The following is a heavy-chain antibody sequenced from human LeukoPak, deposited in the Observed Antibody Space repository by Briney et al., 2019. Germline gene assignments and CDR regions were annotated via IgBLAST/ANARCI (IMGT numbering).Heavy chain of an antibody. CDR1: GFTFSSYG. CDR2: ISYDGSNK. Sequence: GGSLRLSCAASGFTFSSYGMHWVRQAPGKGLEWVAVISYDGSNKYYTDSVKGRFTISRDNSKNTLYLQMNSLRAEDTAVYYCAKTEMATIKDYYYMDVWGKGTTVTISS. CDR3: AKTEMATIKDYYYMDV. D-gene: IGHD5-24*01. J-gene: IGHJ6*03. V-gene: IGHV3-30*18.